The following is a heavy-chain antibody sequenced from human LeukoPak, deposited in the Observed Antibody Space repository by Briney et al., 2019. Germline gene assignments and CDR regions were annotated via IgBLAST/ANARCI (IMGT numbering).Heavy chain of an antibody. CDR1: GGSISGSSYY. D-gene: IGHD4-11*01. CDR3: ARLTTVLFDY. V-gene: IGHV4-39*01. CDR2: IYYSGST. J-gene: IGHJ4*02. Sequence: SETLSLTCTVSGGSISGSSYYWGWIRQPPGKGLEWIGSIYYSGSTSYYPSLKSRVTISVDTSKNQFSLKLSSVTAADTAVYYCARLTTVLFDYWGQGTLVTVSS.